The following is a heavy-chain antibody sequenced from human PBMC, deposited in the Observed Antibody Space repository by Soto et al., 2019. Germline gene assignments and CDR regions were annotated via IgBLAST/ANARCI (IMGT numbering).Heavy chain of an antibody. CDR2: ISYDGSIK. D-gene: IGHD1-7*01. Sequence: GGSLRLSCAASGFTFSSYGMHWVRRAPGKGLEWVAIISYDGSIKYYADSVKGRFTISRDNSKNTLYLQMNTLRPEDSAVYYCAKDLGLHPYNWSYYLDYWGQGTQVTVSS. J-gene: IGHJ4*02. CDR1: GFTFSSYG. V-gene: IGHV3-30*18. CDR3: AKDLGLHPYNWSYYLDY.